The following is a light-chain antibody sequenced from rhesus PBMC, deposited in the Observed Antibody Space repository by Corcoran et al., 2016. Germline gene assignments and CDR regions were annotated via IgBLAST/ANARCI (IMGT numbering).Light chain of an antibody. J-gene: IGKJ4*01. Sequence: DIQMTQSPSSLSASVGDTVHITCRASQGIGLWLVWSQQTPVKAPKHLSYKADTLQSGVRSRFSGSGAGADFNLPISSLQSEDFATYYCQQLSSSPLTFGGGTKVEIK. V-gene: IGKV1-22*01. CDR1: QGIGLW. CDR2: KAD. CDR3: QQLSSSPLT.